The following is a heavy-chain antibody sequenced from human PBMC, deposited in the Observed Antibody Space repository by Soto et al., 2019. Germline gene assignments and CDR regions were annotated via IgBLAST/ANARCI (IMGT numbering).Heavy chain of an antibody. CDR2: IYYSGST. Sequence: PSETLSLTCTVSGGSISSYYWSWIRQPPGKGLEWIGYIYYSGSTNYNPSLKSRVTISVDTSKNQFSLKLSSVTAADTAVYHCARDRSSGRQWKLYYVMDFWGQGTTVTVSS. J-gene: IGHJ6*02. V-gene: IGHV4-59*01. CDR3: ARDRSSGRQWKLYYVMDF. CDR1: GGSISSYY. D-gene: IGHD6-19*01.